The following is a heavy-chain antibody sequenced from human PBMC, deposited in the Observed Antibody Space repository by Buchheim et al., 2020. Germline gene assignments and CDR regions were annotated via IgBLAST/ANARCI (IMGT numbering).Heavy chain of an antibody. CDR1: GFTFSSYG. CDR2: ISYDGSNK. V-gene: IGHV3-30*03. CDR3: ARSYGDYVPYFDY. J-gene: IGHJ4*02. D-gene: IGHD4-17*01. Sequence: QVQLVESGGGVVQPGRSLRLSCAASGFTFSSYGMHWVRQAPGKGLEWVAVISYDGSNKYYADSVKGRFTISRDNSKNTLYLQMNSLRAEDTAVYYCARSYGDYVPYFDYWGQGTL.